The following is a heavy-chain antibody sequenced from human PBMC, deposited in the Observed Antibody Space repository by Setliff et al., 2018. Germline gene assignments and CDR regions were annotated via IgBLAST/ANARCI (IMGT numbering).Heavy chain of an antibody. CDR2: SSHSGST. D-gene: IGHD3-10*01. CDR3: GRVDFTMIQGVVGH. V-gene: IGHV4-34*01. J-gene: IGHJ1*01. Sequence: PSETLSLTCSVYGESFSNNYWSWIRQPPGKGLEWIGESSHSGSTSYSPSLKSRLSISADTSKNQFSLKLTSVTAADTAVYYCGRVDFTMIQGVVGHWGQGTLVTVSS. CDR1: GESFSNNY.